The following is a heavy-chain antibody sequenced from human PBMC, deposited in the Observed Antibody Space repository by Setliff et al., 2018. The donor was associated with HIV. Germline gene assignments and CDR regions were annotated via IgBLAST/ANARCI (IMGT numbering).Heavy chain of an antibody. V-gene: IGHV3-23*02. D-gene: IGHD5-12*01. CDR2: ISGSGGST. CDR1: GFTFSSYA. CDR3: ARYTGWTEYADRFDY. Sequence: GGSLRLSCAASGFTFSSYAMSWVRQAPGKGLEWVSAISGSGGSTNYIPSLKSRVSISLDTSKNQFTLRLSSVTAADTAVYYCARYTGWTEYADRFDYWGQGILVTVSS. J-gene: IGHJ4*02.